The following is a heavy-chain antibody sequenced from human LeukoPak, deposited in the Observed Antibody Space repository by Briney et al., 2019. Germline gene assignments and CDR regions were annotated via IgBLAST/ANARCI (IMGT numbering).Heavy chain of an antibody. D-gene: IGHD6-6*01. J-gene: IGHJ4*02. CDR3: ARMYSSSSEVDY. CDR2: KYYSGSA. CDR1: GVSVSDGRYY. V-gene: IGHV4-31*03. Sequence: SQTLSLTCNVSGVSVSDGRYYWTWIRQHPGKGLEWIGYKYYSGSAKYNPSLKSRLTISIDTSKNQFSLKLSSVTAADTAVYYCARMYSSSSEVDYWGQGTLVTVSS.